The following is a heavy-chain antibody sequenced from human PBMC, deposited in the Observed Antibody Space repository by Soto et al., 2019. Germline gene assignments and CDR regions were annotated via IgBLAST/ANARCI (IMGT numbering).Heavy chain of an antibody. J-gene: IGHJ6*02. CDR3: VKDISGRGSYYYYYGMDV. CDR1: GFTFDDYA. CDR2: ISWNAANM. D-gene: IGHD3-16*01. V-gene: IGHV3-9*01. Sequence: EVQLVESGGGLVQPGWSLRLSCAASGFTFDDYAMHWVRQPPGKGLEWVSGISWNAANMRYADSVKARFTISRDNAKNSLDLQMNSLSADDTALYYCVKDISGRGSYYYYYGMDVWGQGTTVTVSS.